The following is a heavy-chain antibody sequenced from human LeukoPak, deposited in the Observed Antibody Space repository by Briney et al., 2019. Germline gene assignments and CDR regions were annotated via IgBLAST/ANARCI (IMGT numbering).Heavy chain of an antibody. CDR1: GFTFSSYA. CDR2: ISGSGGST. Sequence: GGSLRLSCAASGFTFSSYAMSWARQAPGKGLEWVSAISGSGGSTYYADSVKGRFTISRDNSKNTLYLQMNSLRAEDTAVYYCAKAHPSYYDFWSGYDYWGQGTLVTVSS. D-gene: IGHD3-3*01. J-gene: IGHJ4*02. CDR3: AKAHPSYYDFWSGYDY. V-gene: IGHV3-23*01.